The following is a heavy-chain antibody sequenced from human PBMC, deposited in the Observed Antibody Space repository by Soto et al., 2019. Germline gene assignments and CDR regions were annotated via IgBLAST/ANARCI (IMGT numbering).Heavy chain of an antibody. CDR2: VNPTGGGT. CDR3: ARDGWLGYYYDSSGYPAY. CDR1: GYMFTSYY. J-gene: IGHJ4*02. V-gene: IGHV1-46*01. D-gene: IGHD3-22*01. Sequence: APVKVSCKASGYMFTSYYIHWVRQAPGQGLEWMGRVNPTGGGTRYTQKFQGRVTMTRDTSTSTVHMELTSLRYEDTAVYYCARDGWLGYYYDSSGYPAYWGQGTTVTVSS.